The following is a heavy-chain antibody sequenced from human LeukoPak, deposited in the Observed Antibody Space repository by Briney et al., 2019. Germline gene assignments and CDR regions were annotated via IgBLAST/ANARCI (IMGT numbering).Heavy chain of an antibody. V-gene: IGHV1-69*01. D-gene: IGHD2-2*01. J-gene: IGHJ6*04. CDR2: LIPVFGTA. CDR3: ARSIVVVPAAMWHGMDV. Sequence: SVTVSPTPSRGTSSTYAISWVRPALGQGLWRMGRLIPVFGTANSTQKFQGRVTITADESTSTAYMELSSLRSVDTAVYYCARSIVVVPAAMWHGMDVWGKGTTVTVSS. CDR1: RGTSSTYA.